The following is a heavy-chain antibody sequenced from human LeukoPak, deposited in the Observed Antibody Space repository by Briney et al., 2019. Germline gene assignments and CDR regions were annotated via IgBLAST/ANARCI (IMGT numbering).Heavy chain of an antibody. CDR2: IKSKTDGGTT. J-gene: IGHJ4*02. Sequence: GGSLRLSCAASGFTFSNAWMSWVRQAPGKGLEWVGRIKSKTDGGTTDYAAPVKGRFTISRDDSKNTLYLQMNSLKTEDTAVYCCTRVDVDTAMVFDYWGQGTVVTLSS. V-gene: IGHV3-15*01. CDR3: TRVDVDTAMVFDY. CDR1: GFTFSNAW. D-gene: IGHD5-18*01.